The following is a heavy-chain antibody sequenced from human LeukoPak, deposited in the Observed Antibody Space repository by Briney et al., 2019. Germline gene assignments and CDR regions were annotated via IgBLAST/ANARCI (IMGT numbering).Heavy chain of an antibody. V-gene: IGHV3-74*01. CDR1: GFTFSTYW. CDR2: INPGETRT. D-gene: IGHD5-12*01. Sequence: GGSLRLSCAASGFTFSTYWMHWVRQVPGKGLVWVSRINPGETRTNYADSVKGRFTIFRDNAQNTLFLQMNSLTADDTAVYYCARGRLVSQGGGYEYWGQGTLVTVSS. J-gene: IGHJ4*02. CDR3: ARGRLVSQGGGYEY.